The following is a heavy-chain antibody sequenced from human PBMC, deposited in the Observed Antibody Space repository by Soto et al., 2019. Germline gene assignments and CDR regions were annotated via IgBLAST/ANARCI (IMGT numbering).Heavy chain of an antibody. D-gene: IGHD3-10*01. CDR2: ISGSGSSR. V-gene: IGHV3-23*01. CDR1: GFTFSTYA. J-gene: IGHJ4*02. CDR3: AKELLRLGESLERYFDY. Sequence: VGSRRLSWAASGFTFSTYAMSWVRPAPGKGLEWVSAISGSGSSRYYADSAKGRFTISRDNSKNTLFLQLNSLRAEDTAVYYCAKELLRLGESLERYFDYWGQGTLVTVSS.